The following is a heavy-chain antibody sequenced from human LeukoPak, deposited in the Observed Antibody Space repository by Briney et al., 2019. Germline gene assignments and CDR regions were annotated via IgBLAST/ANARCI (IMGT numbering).Heavy chain of an antibody. CDR2: IKSKTDGGTT. V-gene: IGHV3-15*01. D-gene: IGHD6-19*01. CDR1: GFTFNNAW. CDR3: TTAPIAVAPAS. J-gene: IGHJ4*02. Sequence: GGSLRLSCAASGFTFNNAWMSWVRQAPGKGLEWVGRIKSKTDGGTTDYAAPVKGRFTISRDDSKNTLFLQMNSLKTEDTAVYYCTTAPIAVAPASGGQGTLVTVSS.